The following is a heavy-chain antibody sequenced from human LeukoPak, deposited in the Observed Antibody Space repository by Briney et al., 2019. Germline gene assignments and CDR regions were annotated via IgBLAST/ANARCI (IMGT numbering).Heavy chain of an antibody. CDR1: GASISSSNYY. J-gene: IGHJ4*02. V-gene: IGHV4-39*01. CDR2: IYSSGNT. Sequence: KTSETLSLTCAVSGASISSSNYYWGWVRQSPGKGLEWIGNIYSSGNTYYNASLKSRVTMYIDTSKNQFSLKLSSVTAADTAVYYCARHLSDSSGYYRNHFDYWGQGTLVTVSS. CDR3: ARHLSDSSGYYRNHFDY. D-gene: IGHD3-22*01.